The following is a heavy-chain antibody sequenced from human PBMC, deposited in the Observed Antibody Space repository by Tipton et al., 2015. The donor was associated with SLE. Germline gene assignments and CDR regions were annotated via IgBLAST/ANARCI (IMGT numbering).Heavy chain of an antibody. V-gene: IGHV4-34*01. J-gene: IGHJ4*02. CDR1: GGSFSGYY. D-gene: IGHD6-13*01. CDR2: INQSGST. CDR3: ARDFSSWYYYFDY. Sequence: TLSLTCAVYGGSFSGYYWSWIRQPPGKGLEWIGEINQSGSTNHNPSLKSRVTISLDTSKNQLSLKLNSVTAADTAVYYCARDFSSWYYYFDYWGQGTLVTVSS.